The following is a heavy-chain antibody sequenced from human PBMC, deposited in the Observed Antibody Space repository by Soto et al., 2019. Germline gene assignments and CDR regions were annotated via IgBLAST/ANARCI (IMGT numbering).Heavy chain of an antibody. V-gene: IGHV4-39*01. Sequence: SETLSLTCTVSGGSISSSSYYWGWIRQPPGKGLEWIGSIYYSGSTYYNPSLKSRVTISVDTSKNQSSLKLSSVTAADTAVYYCARPQYSGYDRYYYGMDVWGQGTTVT. D-gene: IGHD5-12*01. CDR2: IYYSGST. J-gene: IGHJ6*02. CDR1: GGSISSSSYY. CDR3: ARPQYSGYDRYYYGMDV.